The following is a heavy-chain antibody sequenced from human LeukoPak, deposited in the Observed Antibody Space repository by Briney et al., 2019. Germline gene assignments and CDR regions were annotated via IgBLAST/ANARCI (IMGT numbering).Heavy chain of an antibody. CDR2: ITGSGGST. Sequence: PGGTLRLSCAASGFTFSSYDMNWVRQAPGKGLEWVSSITGSGGSTYYADSVKGRFTISRDNSKNTLYLQMNSLRAEDTAVYYCAKADSSGYYSYFDYWGQGTLVTVSS. CDR1: GFTFSSYD. D-gene: IGHD3-22*01. J-gene: IGHJ4*02. V-gene: IGHV3-23*01. CDR3: AKADSSGYYSYFDY.